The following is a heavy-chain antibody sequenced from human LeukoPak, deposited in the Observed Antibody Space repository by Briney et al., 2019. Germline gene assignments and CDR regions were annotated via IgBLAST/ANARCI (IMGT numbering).Heavy chain of an antibody. Sequence: PSETLSLTCTVSGGSISSYYWSWIRQPPGKGLEWIGYIYYSGSTNYNPSLKSRVTISVDKSKNQFSLKLSSVTAADTAVYYCARLNYYDSSGYPAAFDYWGQGTLVTVSS. J-gene: IGHJ4*02. CDR1: GGSISSYY. CDR3: ARLNYYDSSGYPAAFDY. CDR2: IYYSGST. D-gene: IGHD3-22*01. V-gene: IGHV4-59*01.